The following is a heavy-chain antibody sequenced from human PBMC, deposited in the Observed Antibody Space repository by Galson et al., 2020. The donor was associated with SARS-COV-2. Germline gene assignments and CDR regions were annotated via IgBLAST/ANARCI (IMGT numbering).Heavy chain of an antibody. D-gene: IGHD6-19*01. J-gene: IGHJ4*02. CDR3: ARIDSSGCRGNY. Sequence: ESGPTLVKPTQTLTLTRTFSRISRSPSAMRVTWIRQPPGMALEWLARIDWDEDKYYTPFLQTRLNISKDTYKNQMVLTMTNMDPVDTATYYCARIDSSGCRGNYWGQGTLVTVSS. CDR2: IDWDEDK. CDR1: RISRSPSAMR. V-gene: IGHV2-70*04.